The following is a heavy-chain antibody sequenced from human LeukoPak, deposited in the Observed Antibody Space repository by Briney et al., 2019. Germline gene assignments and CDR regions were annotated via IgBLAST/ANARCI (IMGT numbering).Heavy chain of an antibody. J-gene: IGHJ3*02. CDR1: GFTFSSYS. V-gene: IGHV3-21*01. CDR3: ARDRRPITIFGVANDAFDI. D-gene: IGHD3-3*01. Sequence: GGSLRLSCAASGFTFSSYSMNWVRQAPGKGLEWVSSISSSSSYIYYADSVKGRFTISRDNAKNSLYLQMNSLRAEDTAVYYCARDRRPITIFGVANDAFDIWGQGTMVTVSS. CDR2: ISSSSSYI.